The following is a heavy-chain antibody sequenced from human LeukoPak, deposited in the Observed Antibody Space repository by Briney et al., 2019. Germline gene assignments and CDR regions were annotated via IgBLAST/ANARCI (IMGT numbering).Heavy chain of an antibody. D-gene: IGHD3-3*01. CDR2: ISGSGGST. CDR1: GFTFSSYA. V-gene: IGHV3-23*01. CDR3: AKAGGLRFLEWLNDY. Sequence: PGGSLRLSCAASGFTFSSYAMSWVRQAPGKGLEWVSAISGSGGSTYYADSVKGRFTISRDNSKNTLYLQMNSLRAEDTAVYYCAKAGGLRFLEWLNDYWGQGTLVTVSS. J-gene: IGHJ4*02.